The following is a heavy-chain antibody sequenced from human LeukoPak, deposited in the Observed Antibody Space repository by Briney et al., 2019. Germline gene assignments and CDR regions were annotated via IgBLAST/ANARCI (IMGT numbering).Heavy chain of an antibody. J-gene: IGHJ4*02. Sequence: SGGSLRLSCAASGFTFSSYAMSWVRQAPGKGLEWVANIKQDGGEKYYEDSVKGRFTISRNNVRNSLSLEMNSLRAEDTAVYYCATEGWNYGKLSFDNWGQGTLVTVSS. CDR3: ATEGWNYGKLSFDN. CDR1: GFTFSSYA. CDR2: IKQDGGEK. V-gene: IGHV3-7*01. D-gene: IGHD1-7*01.